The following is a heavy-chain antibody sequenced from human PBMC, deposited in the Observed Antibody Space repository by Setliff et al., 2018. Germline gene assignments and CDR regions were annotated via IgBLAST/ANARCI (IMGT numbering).Heavy chain of an antibody. V-gene: IGHV4-61*09. J-gene: IGHJ6*03. CDR2: IYTSWST. Sequence: KPSETLSLTCTVSDDSISSRHYYWSWIRQPAGKGLEWLGQIYTSWSTNYNPSLKGRATLSIDASKKQFSLKLSSVTAADTAVYYCARLSGGPYSSGWYRAVGYMDVWGKGTTVTVSS. CDR3: ARLSGGPYSSGWYRAVGYMDV. CDR1: DDSISSRHYY. D-gene: IGHD6-19*01.